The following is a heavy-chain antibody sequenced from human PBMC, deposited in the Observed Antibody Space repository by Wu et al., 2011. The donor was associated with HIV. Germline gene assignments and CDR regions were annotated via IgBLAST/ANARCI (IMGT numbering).Heavy chain of an antibody. Sequence: QVQLVQSGAEVKKPGSSVRVSCKASGGTSRTYAMTWVRQAPGQGLEWMGGTIPVFGTAKYAQNFQGRLTITTDESTNTAYLELSSLRSEDTATYYYCAAGADRLHSFASGGFDAFDVWGQGTLLTVSS. CDR1: GGTSRTYA. CDR3: CAAGADRLHSFASGGFDAFDV. V-gene: IGHV1-69*05. CDR2: TIPVFGTA. J-gene: IGHJ3*01. D-gene: IGHD1-26*01.